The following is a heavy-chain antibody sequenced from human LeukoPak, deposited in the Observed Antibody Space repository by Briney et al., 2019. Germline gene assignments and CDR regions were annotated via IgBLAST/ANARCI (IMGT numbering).Heavy chain of an antibody. CDR2: IYYSGST. J-gene: IGHJ4*02. CDR3: ARDGGIAAAGSLRDDY. Sequence: SETLSLTCTVSGGSISSSSYYRGWIRQPPGKGLEWIGSIYYSGSTYYNPSLKSRVTISVDTSKNQFSLKLSSVTAADTAVYYCARDGGIAAAGSLRDDYWGQGTLVTVSS. D-gene: IGHD6-13*01. CDR1: GGSISSSSYY. V-gene: IGHV4-39*07.